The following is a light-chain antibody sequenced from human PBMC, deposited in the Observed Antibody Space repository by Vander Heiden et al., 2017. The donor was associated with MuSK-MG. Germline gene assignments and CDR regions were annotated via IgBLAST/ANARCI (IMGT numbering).Light chain of an antibody. CDR3: QQEDNWPT. Sequence: EIVMTQSPATLSVSPGERATLSCRASQSVSSNLDWYQQKPGQAPRLLIYGASTRANGIPARFSGSGSGTEFTLTISSLQSEDFAVYYCQQEDNWPTFGGGTKVEIK. V-gene: IGKV3-15*01. CDR1: QSVSSN. J-gene: IGKJ4*01. CDR2: GAS.